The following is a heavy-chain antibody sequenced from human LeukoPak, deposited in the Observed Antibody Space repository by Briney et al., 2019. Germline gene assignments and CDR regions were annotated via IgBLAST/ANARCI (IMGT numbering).Heavy chain of an antibody. J-gene: IGHJ4*02. V-gene: IGHV3-20*04. D-gene: IGHD1-26*01. CDR2: INGNGDSA. Sequence: GGSLRLSCAASGFTFDDYAMNWVRQALGKGLEWVSGINGNGDSAGYAVSVKRRFTISRDNAKNSLHLQMNSLRAEDTALYYCARVAVGATFDFWGQGTLVTVSS. CDR3: ARVAVGATFDF. CDR1: GFTFDDYA.